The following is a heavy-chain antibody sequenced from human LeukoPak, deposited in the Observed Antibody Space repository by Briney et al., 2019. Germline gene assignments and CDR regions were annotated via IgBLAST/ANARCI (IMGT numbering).Heavy chain of an antibody. CDR3: ARGYSYGYYDAFDI. J-gene: IGHJ3*02. D-gene: IGHD5-18*01. Sequence: ASVKVSCKASGYTFTNYDIKWVRQAPGQRLEWMGWINAGNGNTKYSQKFQGRVTITRDTSASTAYMELSSLGSEDTAVYYCARGYSYGYYDAFDIWGQGTMVTVSS. V-gene: IGHV1-3*01. CDR2: INAGNGNT. CDR1: GYTFTNYD.